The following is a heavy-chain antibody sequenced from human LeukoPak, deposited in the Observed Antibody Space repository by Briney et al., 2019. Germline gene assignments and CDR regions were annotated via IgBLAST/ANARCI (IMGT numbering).Heavy chain of an antibody. CDR3: ARGITGRGRFDP. J-gene: IGHJ5*02. CDR2: IYSSGIT. D-gene: IGHD3-10*01. Sequence: SETLSLTCTVSGGSISSFYWAWIRQSAGKGLEWIGRIYSSGITNYNPSLKSRLTMSIDTSKSQFFLNLSSLTAADTAVYCCARGITGRGRFDPWGQGTLVTVSS. V-gene: IGHV4-4*07. CDR1: GGSISSFY.